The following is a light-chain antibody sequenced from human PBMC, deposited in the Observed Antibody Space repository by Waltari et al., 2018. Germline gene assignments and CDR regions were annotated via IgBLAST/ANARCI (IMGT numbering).Light chain of an antibody. CDR1: SSDVRGYNY. CDR2: DVT. Sequence: QSALTQPASVSGSPGQSITIPCTGTSSDVRGYNYVSWYQQHPGKAPKLMIYDVTNRPSGVSNRFSGSKSGNTASLTISGLQAEDEADYYCCSFRSSSTWVFGGGTKLTVL. V-gene: IGLV2-14*01. J-gene: IGLJ3*02. CDR3: CSFRSSSTWV.